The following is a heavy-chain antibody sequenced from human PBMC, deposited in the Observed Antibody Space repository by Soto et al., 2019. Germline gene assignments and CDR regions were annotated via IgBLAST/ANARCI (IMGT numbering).Heavy chain of an antibody. CDR3: ARDLRFSSTNYFDF. CDR1: GFLFTDYY. J-gene: IGHJ4*02. Sequence: GALRVACPASGFLFTDYYMSWIRQPPGKGLEWLAYIDGSSDYTNSADSVKGRFTISRDNAKNSVFLQMNNLRADDTAVYYCARDLRFSSTNYFDFWGRGTMVTVSS. CDR2: IDGSSDYT. V-gene: IGHV3-11*06. D-gene: IGHD2-8*01.